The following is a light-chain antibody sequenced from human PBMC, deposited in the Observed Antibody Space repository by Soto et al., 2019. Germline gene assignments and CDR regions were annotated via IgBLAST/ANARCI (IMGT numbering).Light chain of an antibody. CDR2: AAS. J-gene: IGKJ1*01. CDR3: QQYRRSPRT. CDR1: ESIASTF. Sequence: EIVLTQSPVTLSLSPGERATLSCRASESIASTFLAWYQQRPGQAPRLLIYAASSRATGIPDRFGGSGSGTDFTLTISRLEPEDFAVYYCQQYRRSPRTFGQGTKVDIK. V-gene: IGKV3-20*01.